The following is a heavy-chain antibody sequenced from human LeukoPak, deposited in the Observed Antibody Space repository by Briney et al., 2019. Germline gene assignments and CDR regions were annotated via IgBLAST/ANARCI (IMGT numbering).Heavy chain of an antibody. Sequence: HPGGSLRLSCAASGFTFSTYAVHWVRQAPGQGLEWVAFMHHDGSSKYYEDSVKGRFTISRDNSNNTLYLQMNSLRPEDTAVYYCAAPGDGSGYYPVDWGQGTLVTVSS. V-gene: IGHV3-30*02. CDR2: MHHDGSSK. CDR3: AAPGDGSGYYPVD. J-gene: IGHJ4*02. D-gene: IGHD3-22*01. CDR1: GFTFSTYA.